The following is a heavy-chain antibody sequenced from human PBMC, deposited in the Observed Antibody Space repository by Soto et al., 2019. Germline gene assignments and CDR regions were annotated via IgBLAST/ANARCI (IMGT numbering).Heavy chain of an antibody. CDR3: AAATMIVVADAFDI. J-gene: IGHJ3*02. CDR2: IVVGSGNT. Sequence: QMQLVQSGPEVKKPGTSVKVSCKASGFTFTSSAVQWVRQARGQRLEWIGWIVVGSGNTNYAQKFQERVTITRDMSTSPAYMELSSLRSEDTAVYYCAAATMIVVADAFDIWGQGTMVTVSS. D-gene: IGHD3-22*01. V-gene: IGHV1-58*01. CDR1: GFTFTSSA.